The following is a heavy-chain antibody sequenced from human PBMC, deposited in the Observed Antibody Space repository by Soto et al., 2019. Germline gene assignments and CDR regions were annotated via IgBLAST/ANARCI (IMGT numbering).Heavy chain of an antibody. V-gene: IGHV4-30-4*01. CDR2: IYYSGST. CDR1: GGSISSGDYY. CDR3: ARGIKYGDYSRWFDP. J-gene: IGHJ5*02. D-gene: IGHD4-17*01. Sequence: PSETLSLTCTVSGGSISSGDYYWSWIRQPPGKGLEWIGYIYYSGSTYYNPSLKSRVTISVDTSKNQFSLNLSSVTAADTAMYYCARGIKYGDYSRWFDPWGPGTLVTVSS.